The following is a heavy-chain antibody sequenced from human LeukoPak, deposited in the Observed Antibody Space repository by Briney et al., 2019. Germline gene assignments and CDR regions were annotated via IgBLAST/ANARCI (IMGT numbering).Heavy chain of an antibody. CDR3: ARQKGMIVVVNFDY. CDR1: GGSISSISYY. D-gene: IGHD3-22*01. V-gene: IGHV4-39*01. Sequence: PSETLSLTCTVSGGSISSISYYWGWIRQPPGTGLEWIGSIYYSGSTYYNPSLKSRVTISVDTSKNQFSLKLSSVTAADTAVYYCARQKGMIVVVNFDYWGQGTLVTVSS. J-gene: IGHJ4*02. CDR2: IYYSGST.